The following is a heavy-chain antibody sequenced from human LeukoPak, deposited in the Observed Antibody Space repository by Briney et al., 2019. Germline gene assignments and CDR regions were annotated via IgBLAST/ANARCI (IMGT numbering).Heavy chain of an antibody. V-gene: IGHV4-4*07. J-gene: IGHJ5*02. CDR3: ARELVGATTFWWFDP. Sequence: SETLSLTCTVSGGSISSYYWSWIRRPAGKGLEWIGRIYTSGSTNYNPSLKSRVTMSVDTSKNQFSLKLSSVTAADTAVYYCARELVGATTFWWFDPWGQGTLVTVSS. CDR1: GGSISSYY. D-gene: IGHD1-26*01. CDR2: IYTSGST.